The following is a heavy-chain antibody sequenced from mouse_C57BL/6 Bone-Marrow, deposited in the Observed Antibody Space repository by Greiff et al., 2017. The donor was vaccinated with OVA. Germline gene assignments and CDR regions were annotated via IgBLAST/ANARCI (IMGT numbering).Heavy chain of an antibody. J-gene: IGHJ4*01. D-gene: IGHD2-5*01. Sequence: VQLQQSGPELVKPGDSVKISCKASGYSFTGYFMNWVMQSHGKSLEWIGRINPYNGDTFYNQKFKGKATLTVDKSSSTAHMELRSLTSEDSAVYYCARRNSNFYAKDYWGQGTSVTVSS. CDR2: INPYNGDT. CDR3: ARRNSNFYAKDY. V-gene: IGHV1-20*01. CDR1: GYSFTGYF.